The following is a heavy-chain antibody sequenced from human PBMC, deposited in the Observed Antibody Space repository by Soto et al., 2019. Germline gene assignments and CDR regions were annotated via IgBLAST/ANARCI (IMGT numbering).Heavy chain of an antibody. V-gene: IGHV4-59*08. CDR3: ARHNYGSGSTYFDY. D-gene: IGHD3-10*01. Sequence: SDTLSLTWTVSGGSIRSYYWSWIRQSPGKGLEWIGYIYYSGSTNYNPSLKSRVTISVDTSKNQFSLKLNSMTAADTAVYYCARHNYGSGSTYFDYWGQGTLVTVSS. CDR2: IYYSGST. J-gene: IGHJ4*02. CDR1: GGSIRSYY.